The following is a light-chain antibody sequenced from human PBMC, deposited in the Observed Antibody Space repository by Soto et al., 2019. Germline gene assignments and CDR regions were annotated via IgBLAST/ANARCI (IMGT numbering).Light chain of an antibody. Sequence: DIQMTQSPSSLSASVGARVSITCQASQDIRTSLSWFQQKPGRAPKLLIYGASNLETGVPSRFRGSGSGRDFTFTISSLQPEDIATYYCQQYDKLPPLTFGPGTKVDIK. CDR3: QQYDKLPPLT. CDR2: GAS. V-gene: IGKV1-33*01. CDR1: QDIRTS. J-gene: IGKJ3*01.